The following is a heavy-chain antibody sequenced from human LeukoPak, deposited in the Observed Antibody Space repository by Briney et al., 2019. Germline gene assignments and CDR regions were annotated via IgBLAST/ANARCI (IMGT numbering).Heavy chain of an antibody. D-gene: IGHD3-3*01. Sequence: SETLSLTCAVSGVSFSGYYWSWLRQPPGKGLEWIGEINHSGSTNYNPSLKSRVTISVDTSKNQFSLKLSSVTAADTAVYYCARDMREWADSYYGMDVWGQGTTVTVSS. V-gene: IGHV4-34*01. CDR1: GVSFSGYY. CDR3: ARDMREWADSYYGMDV. J-gene: IGHJ6*02. CDR2: INHSGST.